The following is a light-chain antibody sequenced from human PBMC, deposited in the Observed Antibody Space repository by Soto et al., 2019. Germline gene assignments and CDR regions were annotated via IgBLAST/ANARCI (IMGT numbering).Light chain of an antibody. Sequence: QSALTQPASVSGSPGQSITLSCTGTSSDIGASNYVSWYQQHPGKAPKVMIYEVNNRPSGVSNRFSGSKSGNTASLTISGLQAEDEADYYCSSYTANSVTLYVFGTGTKVTVL. CDR3: SSYTANSVTLYV. V-gene: IGLV2-14*01. J-gene: IGLJ1*01. CDR1: SSDIGASNY. CDR2: EVN.